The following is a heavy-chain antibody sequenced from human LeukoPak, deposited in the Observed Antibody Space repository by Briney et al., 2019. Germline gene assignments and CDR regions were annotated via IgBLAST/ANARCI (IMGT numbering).Heavy chain of an antibody. CDR2: ISGSGIGT. V-gene: IGHV3-23*01. J-gene: IGHJ4*02. Sequence: PGGSLRLSCAASGFGFSSYVMSWVRQAPGKGLEWVSGISGSGIGTYYADSVKGRFTISRDNSKNMLYLQMSSLRAGDTAVYYCAKSPDDIGYYISTSHFDYWGQRTLVTVSS. CDR3: AKSPDDIGYYISTSHFDY. D-gene: IGHD4-17*01. CDR1: GFGFSSYV.